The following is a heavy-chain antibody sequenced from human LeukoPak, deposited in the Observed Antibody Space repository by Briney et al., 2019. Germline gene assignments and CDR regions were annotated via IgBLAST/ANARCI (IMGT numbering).Heavy chain of an antibody. CDR3: ARDSGSDLANDY. J-gene: IGHJ4*02. D-gene: IGHD1-26*01. V-gene: IGHV1-46*03. CDR1: GYTFTSYY. CDR2: INPSGGST. Sequence: GASVTVSFKASGYTFTSYYMHLVRQAPGQGLELMGMINPSGGSTSCEQKSQGRVTMTRDTYTSTVYVELSSMRSEDTAVYYCARDSGSDLANDYWGQGTLVTVSS.